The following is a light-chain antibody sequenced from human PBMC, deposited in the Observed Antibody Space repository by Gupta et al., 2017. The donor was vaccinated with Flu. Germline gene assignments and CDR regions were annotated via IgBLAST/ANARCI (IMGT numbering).Light chain of an antibody. Sequence: EIVMTQSPATLSVSPGERATLSCRASQSVSSKLAWYQQKPGQAPRLLIYGASTRATGIPARFGGSGSGTEFTLTISSLQSEDFAIYYCQQYNYWPPYSFGQGTKLEIK. CDR2: GAS. V-gene: IGKV3-15*01. CDR3: QQYNYWPPYS. CDR1: QSVSSK. J-gene: IGKJ2*03.